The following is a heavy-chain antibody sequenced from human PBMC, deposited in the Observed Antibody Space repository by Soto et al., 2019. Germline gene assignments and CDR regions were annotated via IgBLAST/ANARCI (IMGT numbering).Heavy chain of an antibody. Sequence: QVQLVQSGAEVKKPGASVKVSCKASGYTFTSYAMHWVRQAPGQRLEWMGWINAGNGNTKYSQKFQGRVTITRDTSASTAYMELSSLRSEDTAVYYCARGGRIVGATPWLGYWGQGTLVTVSS. CDR2: INAGNGNT. V-gene: IGHV1-3*01. CDR3: ARGGRIVGATPWLGY. CDR1: GYTFTSYA. D-gene: IGHD1-26*01. J-gene: IGHJ4*02.